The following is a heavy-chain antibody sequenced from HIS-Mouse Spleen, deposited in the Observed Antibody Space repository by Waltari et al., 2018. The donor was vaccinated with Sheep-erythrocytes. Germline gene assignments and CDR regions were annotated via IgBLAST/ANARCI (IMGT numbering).Heavy chain of an antibody. CDR1: GFTFSSYW. D-gene: IGHD3-3*01. CDR3: AGDIILRSSGMDV. CDR2: IKRDVSEK. J-gene: IGHJ6*02. Sequence: EVQLVESGGGLVQPGGSLRLSCAASGFTFSSYWMSWVRQARGKGLAWVANIKRDVSEKYNVDSVKGRFTISSANAKNSLSLQMNSLRAEDTAVYYCAGDIILRSSGMDVWGQGTTVTVSS. V-gene: IGHV3-7*01.